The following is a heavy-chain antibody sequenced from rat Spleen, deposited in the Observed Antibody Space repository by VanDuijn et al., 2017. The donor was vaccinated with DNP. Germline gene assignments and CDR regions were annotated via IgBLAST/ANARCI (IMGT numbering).Heavy chain of an antibody. CDR1: GFTFSNYD. D-gene: IGHD4-3*01. V-gene: IGHV5-22*01. CDR3: ARWNSGHFDY. Sequence: EVQLVESGGGLVQPGRSLKLSCAASGFTFSNYDMAWVRQAPTKGLEWVAYIRYDGGTTKYEDSVKGRFTISRDNAKNTLYLQMNSLRSEDMATYYCARWNSGHFDYWGQGVMVPVSS. J-gene: IGHJ2*01. CDR2: IRYDGGTT.